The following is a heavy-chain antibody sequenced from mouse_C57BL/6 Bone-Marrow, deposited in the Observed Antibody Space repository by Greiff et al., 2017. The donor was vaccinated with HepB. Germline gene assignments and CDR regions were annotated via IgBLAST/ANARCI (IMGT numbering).Heavy chain of an antibody. V-gene: IGHV1-53*01. CDR2: INPSNGGT. CDR1: GYTFTSYW. J-gene: IGHJ3*01. D-gene: IGHD1-1*01. Sequence: QVQLQQPGTELVKPGASVKLSCKASGYTFTSYWMHWVKQRPGQGLEWIGNINPSNGGTNYNEKFKSKATLTVDKSSSTAYMQLSSLKSEDAAVYYCARSGYYGSRWFAYWGQGHLVTVSA. CDR3: ARSGYYGSRWFAY.